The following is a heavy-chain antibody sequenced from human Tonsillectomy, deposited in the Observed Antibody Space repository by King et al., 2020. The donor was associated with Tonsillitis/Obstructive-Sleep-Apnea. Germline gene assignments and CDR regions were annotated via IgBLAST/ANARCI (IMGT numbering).Heavy chain of an antibody. Sequence: VQLVESGGGLVKPGGSLRLSCAASGFTFSSYSTNWVRQAPGKGLEWVSSISTSSTYIFYADSVKGRFTISRDNAKNSLYLHMNSLRAEDTAVYYCARDEGECTTTSCHTWFDPWGQGTLVAVSS. D-gene: IGHD2-2*02. CDR2: ISTSSTYI. CDR1: GFTFSSYS. J-gene: IGHJ5*02. V-gene: IGHV3-21*01. CDR3: ARDEGECTTTSCHTWFDP.